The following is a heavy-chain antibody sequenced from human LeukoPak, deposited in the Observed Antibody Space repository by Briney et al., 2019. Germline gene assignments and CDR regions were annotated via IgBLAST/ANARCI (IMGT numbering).Heavy chain of an antibody. V-gene: IGHV3-11*04. CDR1: GFTFSDYY. J-gene: IGHJ3*02. CDR3: ARSDGGGGSGYYRMGAFDI. D-gene: IGHD3-3*01. Sequence: GGSLRLSCAASGFTFSDYYMSWIRQAPGKGLEWVSYISSSSSTIYYADSVKGRFTISRDNAKNSLYLQMNSLRAEDTAVYYCARSDGGGGSGYYRMGAFDIWGQGTMVTVSS. CDR2: ISSSSSTI.